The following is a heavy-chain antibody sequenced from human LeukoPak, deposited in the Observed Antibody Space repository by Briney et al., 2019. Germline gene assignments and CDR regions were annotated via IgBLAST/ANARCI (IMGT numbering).Heavy chain of an antibody. Sequence: SETLSLTCTVSGGSISSYYWSWIRQPAGKGLEWIGRIYTSGSTNYNPSLKSRVTMSVDTSKNQFSLRLSSVTAADTAVYYCARDEGIIVGATLDAFDIWGQGTMVTVSS. V-gene: IGHV4-4*07. CDR2: IYTSGST. J-gene: IGHJ3*02. CDR1: GGSISSYY. CDR3: ARDEGIIVGATLDAFDI. D-gene: IGHD1-26*01.